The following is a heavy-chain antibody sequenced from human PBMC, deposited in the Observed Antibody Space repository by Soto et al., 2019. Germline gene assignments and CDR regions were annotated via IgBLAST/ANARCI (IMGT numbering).Heavy chain of an antibody. V-gene: IGHV1-18*01. CDR2: ISAYNGNT. CDR1: GYTFTSYG. CDR3: ARAVYGDYVGRYYFDY. J-gene: IGHJ4*02. Sequence: ASVKVSCKASGYTFTSYGISWVRQAPGQGLEWMGWISAYNGNTNYAQKLQGRVTMTTDTSTSTAYMELRSLRSDDTAVYYCARAVYGDYVGRYYFDYWGQGTLVTVSS. D-gene: IGHD4-17*01.